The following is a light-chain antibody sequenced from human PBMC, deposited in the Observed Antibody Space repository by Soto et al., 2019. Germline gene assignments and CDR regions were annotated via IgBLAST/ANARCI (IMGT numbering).Light chain of an antibody. CDR1: QSVSSY. CDR2: DAS. Sequence: EIVLTQSPDTLSLSPGERATLSCRASQSVSSYLAWYQQKPGQAPRLLIYDASNRATGIPARFSGSGSGTDFTLTISSLEPEDFAVYYCQQRSNWRTFGGGTKVDIK. V-gene: IGKV3-11*01. J-gene: IGKJ4*01. CDR3: QQRSNWRT.